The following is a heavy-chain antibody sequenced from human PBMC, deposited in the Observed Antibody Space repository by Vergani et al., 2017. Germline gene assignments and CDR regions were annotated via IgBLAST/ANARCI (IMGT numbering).Heavy chain of an antibody. CDR1: GGSISSGSYY. CDR3: ARGDGGGGGDWYFDL. CDR2: IYTSGST. J-gene: IGHJ2*01. Sequence: QLQLQESGSGLVKPSQTLSLTCAVSGGSISSGSYYWSWIRQPAGKGLEWIGRIYTSGSTNYNPSLKSRVTISVDTSKNQFSLKLSSVTAADTAVYYCARGDGGGGGDWYFDLWGRGTLVTVSS. D-gene: IGHD2-21*01. V-gene: IGHV4-61*02.